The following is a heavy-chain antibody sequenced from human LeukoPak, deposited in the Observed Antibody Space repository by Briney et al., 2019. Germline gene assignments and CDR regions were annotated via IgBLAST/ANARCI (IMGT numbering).Heavy chain of an antibody. CDR3: ARGNIKFDY. CDR2: ISSSSDYI. CDR1: GFTFSSYI. V-gene: IGHV3-21*01. Sequence: GGSLRLSCAASGFTFSSYIMNWVRQAPGKGLEWVSSISSSSDYIYYVDSVKGRLTISRDNAKKSLYLQMNSLRAEDTAVYYCARGNIKFDYWGQGTLVTVSS. J-gene: IGHJ4*02.